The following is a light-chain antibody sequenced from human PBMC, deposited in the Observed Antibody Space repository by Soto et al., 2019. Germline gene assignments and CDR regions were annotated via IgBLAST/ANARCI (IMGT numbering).Light chain of an antibody. CDR3: TSYVGSNIWV. V-gene: IGLV2-8*01. CDR2: EVS. J-gene: IGLJ3*02. CDR1: SSDVGAYKY. Sequence: QSALTQPPSPSRSPGQSVTISCTGTSSDVGAYKYVSWYQQYPGKAPKLMIYEVSKRPSGVPDRFSGSKSGNTASLTVSGLQAEDEADYYCTSYVGSNIWVFGGGTKLTVL.